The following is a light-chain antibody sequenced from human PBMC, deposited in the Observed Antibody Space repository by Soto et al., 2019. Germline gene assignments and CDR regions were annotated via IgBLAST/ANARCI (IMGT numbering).Light chain of an antibody. J-gene: IGKJ4*01. CDR2: DAS. CDR3: QHRAKWPSP. Sequence: EIVLTQSPATLSLSPGERVTLSCRASQSINTYLAWYQQKPGQPPRILIYDASMRATGIPARFSGSGSGTVFTLTISSLEPEDFAVYYCQHRAKWPSPFGGGTKVEVK. V-gene: IGKV3-11*01. CDR1: QSINTY.